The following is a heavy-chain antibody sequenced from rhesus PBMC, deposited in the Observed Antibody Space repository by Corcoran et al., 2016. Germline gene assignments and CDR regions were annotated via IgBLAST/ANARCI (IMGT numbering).Heavy chain of an antibody. D-gene: IGHD4-23*01. J-gene: IGHJ4*01. CDR3: VGWMNTVTH. V-gene: IGHV1-200*01. CDR2: INPSNGNA. CDR1: GYPFTSYS. Sequence: QVQLVQSGAEVKNPGASVKVSCKASGYPFTSYSLNWVRQAPGQGLEWMGWINPSNGNAAYAQKFQGRVTMTRDTSTSTAYMELSSLRSEDTAVYYCVGWMNTVTHWGQGVLVTVSS.